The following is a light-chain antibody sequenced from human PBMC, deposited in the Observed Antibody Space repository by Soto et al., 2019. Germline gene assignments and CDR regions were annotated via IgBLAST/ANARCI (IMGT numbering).Light chain of an antibody. V-gene: IGKV3-11*01. CDR3: QQRSNWPPEVT. CDR1: QSVSSS. CDR2: DAS. Sequence: EIVLTQSPVTLSLSPGERATLSCRASQSVSSSLAWYQQKPGQAPRLLIYDASNRATGIPARFSGSGSGTDFTLTISSLEPEDFAVYYCQQRSNWPPEVTFGPGTKVDIK. J-gene: IGKJ3*01.